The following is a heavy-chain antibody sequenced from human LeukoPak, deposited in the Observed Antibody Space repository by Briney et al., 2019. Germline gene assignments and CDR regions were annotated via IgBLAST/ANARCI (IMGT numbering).Heavy chain of an antibody. CDR3: ARGLGDFWSFNYYYYYMDV. D-gene: IGHD3-3*01. CDR2: MNPNSGNT. V-gene: IGHV1-8*01. CDR1: GYTFTSYD. J-gene: IGHJ6*03. Sequence: ASVKVSCKASGYTFTSYDINWVRQATGQGLEWMGWMNPNSGNTGYAQKFQGRVTITRNTSISTAYMELSSLRSEDTAVYYCARGLGDFWSFNYYYYYMDVWGKGTTVTVSS.